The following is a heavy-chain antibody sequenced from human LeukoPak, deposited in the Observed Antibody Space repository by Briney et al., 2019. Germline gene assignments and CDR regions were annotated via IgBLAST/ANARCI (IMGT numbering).Heavy chain of an antibody. V-gene: IGHV3-23*01. CDR2: ISGSGANT. CDR1: GFTFSTYA. CDR3: AKVVPAQLWLPAFDY. J-gene: IGHJ4*02. Sequence: HPGGSLRLSCAASGFTFSTYAMSWVRLAPGKGLEWVSTISGSGANTYYADSVRGRFTISRDNSKNTLYLQMNSLRAEDTAVYYCAKVVPAQLWLPAFDYWGQGTLVTVSS. D-gene: IGHD5-18*01.